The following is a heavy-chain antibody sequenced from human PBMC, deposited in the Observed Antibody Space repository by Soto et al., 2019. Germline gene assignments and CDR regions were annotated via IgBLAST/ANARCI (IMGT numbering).Heavy chain of an antibody. D-gene: IGHD4-17*01. V-gene: IGHV4-59*01. CDR1: GASLSGDH. J-gene: IGHJ4*02. Sequence: PSETLSLTCSGSGASLSGDHWSWIRQFPGKELECLGYISYSGATNYNPSLKSRVTMSIDTSKNQFSLKLSSVTAADTAVYYCAREVPGDYGDNYFDYWGQGTLVT. CDR3: AREVPGDYGDNYFDY. CDR2: ISYSGAT.